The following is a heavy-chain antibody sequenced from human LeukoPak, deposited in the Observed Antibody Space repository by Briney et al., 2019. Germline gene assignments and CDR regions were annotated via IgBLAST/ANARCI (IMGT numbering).Heavy chain of an antibody. CDR2: IGDGGRDI. J-gene: IGHJ4*02. Sequence: GGSLRLSCAASGFNINDYYMAWIRQVSGKGLEWLSYIGDGGRDINYAAFVKGRFTISRDNARNSLYLQLNSLRVEDTAVCYCATGRQIREADYWGQGTLVTVAS. CDR1: GFNINDYY. CDR3: ATGRQIREADY. D-gene: IGHD3-10*01. V-gene: IGHV3-11*01.